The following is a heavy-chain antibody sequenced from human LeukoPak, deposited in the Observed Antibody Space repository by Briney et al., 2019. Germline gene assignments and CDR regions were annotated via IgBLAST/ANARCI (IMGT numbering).Heavy chain of an antibody. J-gene: IGHJ4*02. Sequence: PGGSLRLSCAASGFTFRNCAMSWVRQAPGKGLEWVSGISGTGYNTYYADSVKGRFTISRDNSKNTLYLQMNSLGAEDTAVYYCAKHVSGGLFYFDYWGQRTLVTVSS. CDR2: ISGTGYNT. CDR3: AKHVSGGLFYFDY. V-gene: IGHV3-23*01. D-gene: IGHD3-10*01. CDR1: GFTFRNCA.